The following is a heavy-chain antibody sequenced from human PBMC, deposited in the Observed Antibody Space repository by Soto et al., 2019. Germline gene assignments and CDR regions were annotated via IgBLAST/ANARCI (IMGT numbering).Heavy chain of an antibody. CDR3: ARTYYYDSSGPSGFDY. Sequence: GGSLRLSCAASGFTFSSYSMNWVRQAPGKGLEWVSSISSSSSYIYYADSVKGRFTISRDNAKNSLYLQMNSLRAEDTAVYYCARTYYYDSSGPSGFDYWGQGTLVTVSS. J-gene: IGHJ4*02. CDR2: ISSSSSYI. CDR1: GFTFSSYS. D-gene: IGHD3-22*01. V-gene: IGHV3-21*01.